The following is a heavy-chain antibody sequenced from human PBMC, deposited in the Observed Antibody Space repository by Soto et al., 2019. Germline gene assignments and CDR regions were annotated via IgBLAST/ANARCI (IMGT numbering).Heavy chain of an antibody. Sequence: GASVKVSCKDSGFTFTSSAVQWVRQARGQRLERIGWIVVGSGNTNYAQKFQERVTITRDMSTSTAYMELSSLRSEDTAVYYCAAVQGYFYDSSGYYVPNFAKDYWGQGTLVTVSS. CDR2: IVVGSGNT. CDR1: GFTFTSSA. J-gene: IGHJ4*02. D-gene: IGHD3-22*01. CDR3: AAVQGYFYDSSGYYVPNFAKDY. V-gene: IGHV1-58*01.